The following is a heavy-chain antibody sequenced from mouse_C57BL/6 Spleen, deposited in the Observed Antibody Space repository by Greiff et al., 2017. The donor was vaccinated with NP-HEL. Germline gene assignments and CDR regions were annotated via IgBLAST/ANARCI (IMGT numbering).Heavy chain of an antibody. J-gene: IGHJ4*01. V-gene: IGHV1-54*01. CDR1: GYAFTNYL. CDR3: ARDQDYAMDY. Sequence: VQLQESGAELVRPGTSVKVSCKASGYAFTNYLIEWVKQRPGQGLEWIGVINPGSGGTNYNEKFKGKATLTADKSSSTAYMQLSSLTSEDSAVYFSARDQDYAMDYWGQGTSVTVSS. CDR2: INPGSGGT.